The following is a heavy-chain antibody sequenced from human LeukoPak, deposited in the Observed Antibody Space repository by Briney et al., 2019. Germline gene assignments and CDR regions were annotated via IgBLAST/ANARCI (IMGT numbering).Heavy chain of an antibody. Sequence: VASVKVSCKASGYTFTSYDINWVRQATGQGLEWMGWMNPNSGKTGYAQKFQGRVTMTRNTSISTAYMELSSLRSEDTAVYYCARGLAGAVAGTSRNYYYYYYMDVWGKGTTVTVSS. CDR2: MNPNSGKT. J-gene: IGHJ6*03. D-gene: IGHD6-19*01. CDR3: ARGLAGAVAGTSRNYYYYYYMDV. V-gene: IGHV1-8*01. CDR1: GYTFTSYD.